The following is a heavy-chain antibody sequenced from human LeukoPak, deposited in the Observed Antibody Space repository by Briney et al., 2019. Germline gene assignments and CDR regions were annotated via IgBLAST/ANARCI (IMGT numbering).Heavy chain of an antibody. CDR1: GDSISSYY. CDR3: AREGDFFDGRGPYYPIFDY. D-gene: IGHD3-22*01. CDR2: IYSTGST. V-gene: IGHV4-4*07. J-gene: IGHJ4*02. Sequence: PSETLSLTCTVSGDSISSYYWIWIRQPAGKGLEWLGRIYSTGSTNYNPSLESRVIMSVDTSKNQVSLKLNSVTAADTAVYFRAREGDFFDGRGPYYPIFDYWGQGTLVTVSS.